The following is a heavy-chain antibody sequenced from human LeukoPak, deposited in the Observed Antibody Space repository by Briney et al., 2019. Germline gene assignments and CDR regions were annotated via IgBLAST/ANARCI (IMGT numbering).Heavy chain of an antibody. CDR2: ISWNSGSI. CDR3: AKGRGRAYYDFWSGNY. V-gene: IGHV3-9*01. Sequence: GRSLRLSCAASGFTFDDYAMHWVRQAPGKGLEWVSGISWNSGSIGYADSVKGRFTISRDNAKNSLYLQMNSLRAEDTALYYCAKGRGRAYYDFWSGNYWGQGTLVTVSS. J-gene: IGHJ4*02. D-gene: IGHD3-3*01. CDR1: GFTFDDYA.